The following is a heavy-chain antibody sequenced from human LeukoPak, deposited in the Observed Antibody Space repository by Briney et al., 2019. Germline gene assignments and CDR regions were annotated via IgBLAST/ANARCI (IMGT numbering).Heavy chain of an antibody. J-gene: IGHJ5*02. CDR2: INPNSGGT. V-gene: IGHV1-2*02. CDR1: GYTFTGYY. CDR3: ARDNSVRDEVWWFNP. D-gene: IGHD5-24*01. Sequence: ASVKVSCKASGYTFTGYYIHWVRQAPGQGLEWMGWINPNSGGTNFAQKFQGRVTLTRDMSTSTDYLELSSLRSEDTAVYYCARDNSVRDEVWWFNPWGQGTLVTVSS.